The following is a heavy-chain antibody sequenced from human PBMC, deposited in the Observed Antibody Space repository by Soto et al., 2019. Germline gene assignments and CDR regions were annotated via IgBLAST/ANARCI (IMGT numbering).Heavy chain of an antibody. CDR3: AKNSGTNWYFDL. J-gene: IGHJ2*01. CDR1: GYTFSSYE. CDR2: ISGYNGIT. V-gene: IGHV1-18*01. D-gene: IGHD2-2*01. Sequence: QVQLVQSGAEVKKPGASVKVSCKASGYTFSSYEITWVRQAPGQGLEWMGWISGYNGITKYAQNFQGRVTMTTETSTNTAYMELRSLRSDDTAVYYCAKNSGTNWYFDLWGRGTLVTVSS.